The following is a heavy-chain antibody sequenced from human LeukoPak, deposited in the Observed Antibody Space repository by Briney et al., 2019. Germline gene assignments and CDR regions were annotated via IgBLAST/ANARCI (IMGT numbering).Heavy chain of an antibody. CDR2: ITTGGGTT. D-gene: IGHD5-12*01. V-gene: IGHV3-23*01. Sequence: PGGSLRLSCAASGFTFSNYAMTWVRQAPGKGLEWVSTITTGGGTTYYADSVKGRFSISRDNSKNTLYLQMNSLRAEDTAVYYCAKDLDIVATITGNWGQGTLVTVSS. J-gene: IGHJ4*02. CDR3: AKDLDIVATITGN. CDR1: GFTFSNYA.